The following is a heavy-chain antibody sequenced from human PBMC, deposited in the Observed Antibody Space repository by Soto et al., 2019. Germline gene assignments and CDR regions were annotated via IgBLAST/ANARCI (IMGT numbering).Heavy chain of an antibody. CDR1: GFTFSSYV. CDR3: AQVMFPNDDMMFHY. Sequence: EVQLLESGGDLVQPGGSLRLSCAASGFTFSSYVMTWVRQAPGKGLEWVSAISGSGSMTYYTNYADSVNGRVPISSDKSKNTLYLKMSSLRYEYTAVYYCAQVMFPNDDMMFHYWGQGTLVTVSS. D-gene: IGHD3-9*01. J-gene: IGHJ4*02. CDR2: ISGSGSMTYYT. V-gene: IGHV3-23*01.